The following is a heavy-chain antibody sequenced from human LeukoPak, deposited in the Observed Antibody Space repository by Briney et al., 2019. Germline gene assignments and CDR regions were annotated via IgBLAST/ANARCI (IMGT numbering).Heavy chain of an antibody. V-gene: IGHV4-39*07. CDR2: IYYSGST. Sequence: PSETLSLTCTVSGGSISSSSYYWGWIRQPPGKGLEWIGSIYYSGSTYYNPSLKSQVTISIDTSKNQFSLKLSSVTAADTAVYYCARDSGITFGGVILSYWGQGTLVTVSS. J-gene: IGHJ4*02. CDR3: ARDSGITFGGVILSY. CDR1: GGSISSSSYY. D-gene: IGHD3-16*02.